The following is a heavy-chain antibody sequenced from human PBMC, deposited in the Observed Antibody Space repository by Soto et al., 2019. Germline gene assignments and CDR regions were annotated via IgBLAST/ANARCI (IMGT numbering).Heavy chain of an antibody. J-gene: IGHJ6*02. CDR3: ARDEDQNYYYYGMDV. V-gene: IGHV3-33*01. D-gene: IGHD2-15*01. CDR2: IWYDGSNK. CDR1: GFTFSSYG. Sequence: QVQLVESGGGVVQPGRSLRLSCAASGFTFSSYGMHWVRQAPGKGLEWVAVIWYDGSNKYYADSVKGRFTISRDNSKNTLYLQMNSLRAEDTAVYYCARDEDQNYYYYGMDVWGQGTTVTVSS.